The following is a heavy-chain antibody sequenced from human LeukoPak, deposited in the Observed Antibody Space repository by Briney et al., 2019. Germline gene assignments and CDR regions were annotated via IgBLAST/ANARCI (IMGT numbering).Heavy chain of an antibody. Sequence: GGPLRLSCAASGFTFSHFGMHWVRQAPGKGLEGVPAIWNDGSNEYYADSVKGRFTISRDNSKNTVSLQMNRLRDEDTAVYYCAKDAQRGFDYSNSLEYWGQGTLVTVSS. D-gene: IGHD4-11*01. CDR1: GFTFSHFG. V-gene: IGHV3-33*06. CDR2: IWNDGSNE. CDR3: AKDAQRGFDYSNSLEY. J-gene: IGHJ4*02.